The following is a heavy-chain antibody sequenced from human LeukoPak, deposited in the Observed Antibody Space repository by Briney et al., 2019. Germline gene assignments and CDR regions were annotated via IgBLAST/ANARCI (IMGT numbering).Heavy chain of an antibody. CDR3: AKAIYDSSGYYYGRGSYYFDY. Sequence: GSLRLSCAASGFTFSSYAMSWVRQAPGKGLEWVSAISGSGGSTYYADSVKGRFTISRDNSKNTLYLQMNSLRAEDTAVYYCAKAIYDSSGYYYGRGSYYFDYWGQGTLVTVSS. J-gene: IGHJ4*02. CDR1: GFTFSSYA. V-gene: IGHV3-23*01. D-gene: IGHD3-22*01. CDR2: ISGSGGST.